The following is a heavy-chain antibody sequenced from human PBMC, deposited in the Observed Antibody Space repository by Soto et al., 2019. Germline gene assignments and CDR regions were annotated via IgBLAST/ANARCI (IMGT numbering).Heavy chain of an antibody. CDR1: GYSISSGYY. J-gene: IGHJ6*02. CDR3: ARDTQYYDILTGYSNHYGMDV. Sequence: ASETLSLTCAVSGYSISSGYYWGWIRQPPGKGLEWIGSIYHSGSTYYNPSLESRVTISVDTSKNQFSLKLSSVTAADTAVYYCARDTQYYDILTGYSNHYGMDVWGQGTTVTVSS. V-gene: IGHV4-38-2*02. D-gene: IGHD3-9*01. CDR2: IYHSGST.